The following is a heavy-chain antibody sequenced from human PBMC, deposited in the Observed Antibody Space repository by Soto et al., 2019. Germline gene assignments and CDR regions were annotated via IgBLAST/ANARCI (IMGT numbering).Heavy chain of an antibody. V-gene: IGHV1-69*06. CDR2: IIPIFGTA. D-gene: IGHD6-19*01. CDR3: ERARGAVDGSNYFDY. CDR1: GGTFSSYA. J-gene: IGHJ4*02. Sequence: SVKVSCKASGGTFSSYAISWVRQAPGQGLEWMGGIIPIFGTANYAQKFQGRVTITADKSTSTAYMELSSLRSEDTAVYYCERARGAVDGSNYFDYWGQGTLVTVSS.